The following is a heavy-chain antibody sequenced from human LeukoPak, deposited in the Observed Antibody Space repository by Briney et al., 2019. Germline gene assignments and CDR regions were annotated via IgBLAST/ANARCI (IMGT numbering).Heavy chain of an antibody. V-gene: IGHV1-2*02. CDR1: GYTFTGYY. Sequence: ASVKVSCKASGYTFTGYYMHWVRQAPGQGLEWMGWINPNSGGTNYAQKFQGRVTMTRDTSISTAYMELGRLRSDDTAVYYCARAYDSSGYGFFDIWGQGTMVSVSS. J-gene: IGHJ3*02. D-gene: IGHD3-22*01. CDR3: ARAYDSSGYGFFDI. CDR2: INPNSGGT.